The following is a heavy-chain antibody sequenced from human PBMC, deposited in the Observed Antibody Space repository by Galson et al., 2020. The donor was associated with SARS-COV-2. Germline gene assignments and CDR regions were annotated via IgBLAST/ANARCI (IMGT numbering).Heavy chain of an antibody. J-gene: IGHJ4*02. V-gene: IGHV3-33*05. D-gene: IGHD7-27*01. Sequence: PGKGLEWVAVISYDGSNKYYADSVKGRFTISGDNAKNTLYLQMNSLRAEDTAVYYCARGDMGNDYFDYWGQGTLVTVSS. CDR3: ARGDMGNDYFDY. CDR2: ISYDGSNK.